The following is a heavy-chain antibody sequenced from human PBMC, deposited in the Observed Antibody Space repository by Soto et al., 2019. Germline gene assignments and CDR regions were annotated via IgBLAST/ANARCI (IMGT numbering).Heavy chain of an antibody. CDR2: ISGSGGST. Sequence: AGGSLRLSCAASGFTFSSYAMSWVRQAPGKGLEWVSAISGSGGSTYYADSVKGRFTISRDNSKNTLYLQMNSLRAEDTAVYYCAKDLGYCSGGSCFHFDYWGQGTLVTVSS. CDR3: AKDLGYCSGGSCFHFDY. CDR1: GFTFSSYA. D-gene: IGHD2-15*01. J-gene: IGHJ4*02. V-gene: IGHV3-23*01.